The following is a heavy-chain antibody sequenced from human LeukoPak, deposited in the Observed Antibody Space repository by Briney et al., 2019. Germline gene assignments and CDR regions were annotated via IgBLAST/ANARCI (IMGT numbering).Heavy chain of an antibody. CDR2: IIPIFGTA. J-gene: IGHJ3*02. Sequence: ASVKVSCKASGGTFSSYAISWVRQAPGQGLEWMGGIIPIFGTANYAQKFQGRVTITADESTSTAYMELSSLRSEDTAVYYCARTYYYGPGSYFNDAFDIWGQGTMVTVSS. V-gene: IGHV1-69*13. D-gene: IGHD3-10*01. CDR3: ARTYYYGPGSYFNDAFDI. CDR1: GGTFSSYA.